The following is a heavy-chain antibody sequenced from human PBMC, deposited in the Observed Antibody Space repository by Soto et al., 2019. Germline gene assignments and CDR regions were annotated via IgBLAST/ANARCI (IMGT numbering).Heavy chain of an antibody. D-gene: IGHD2-2*01. CDR2: INSDGSST. CDR1: GFTFSSSW. CDR3: ARTPIVCSSTSCYAYYYYMDV. J-gene: IGHJ6*03. V-gene: IGHV3-74*01. Sequence: GGSLRLSCAASGFTFSSSWMHWVRQAQGKGLVWVSRINSDGSSTSYADSVKGRFTISRDNAKNTLYLQMNSLRAEDTAVYYCARTPIVCSSTSCYAYYYYMDVWGKGTTVTVS.